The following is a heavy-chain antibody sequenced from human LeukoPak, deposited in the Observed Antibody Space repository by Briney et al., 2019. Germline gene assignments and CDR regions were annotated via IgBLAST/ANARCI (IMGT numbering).Heavy chain of an antibody. J-gene: IGHJ4*02. Sequence: SQTLSLTCAISGDSVSSNSAAWNWIRQSPSRGLEWLGRTYYRSKWYNDYAVSVKSRITINPDTSKNQFSLQLNSVTPEDTAVYYCARSTRYYYDSSGYYPLDYWGQGTLVTVSS. V-gene: IGHV6-1*01. D-gene: IGHD3-22*01. CDR3: ARSTRYYYDSSGYYPLDY. CDR2: TYYRSKWYN. CDR1: GDSVSSNSAA.